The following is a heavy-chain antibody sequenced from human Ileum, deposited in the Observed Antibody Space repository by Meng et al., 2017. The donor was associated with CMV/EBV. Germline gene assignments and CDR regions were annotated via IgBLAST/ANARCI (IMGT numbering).Heavy chain of an antibody. CDR1: GFSPVTSGEG. Sequence: QIPLKEAGPTLVQPTQTLTLTCTFFGFSPVTSGEGVGWIRQPPGKALEWLALIYRGDDKRYSPSLKSRLTISKDTYKNQLVLTMTNMDPVDTATYYCAHGRGWLTDYWGQGTLVTVSS. V-gene: IGHV2-5*02. D-gene: IGHD6-19*01. CDR3: AHGRGWLTDY. J-gene: IGHJ4*02. CDR2: IYRGDDK.